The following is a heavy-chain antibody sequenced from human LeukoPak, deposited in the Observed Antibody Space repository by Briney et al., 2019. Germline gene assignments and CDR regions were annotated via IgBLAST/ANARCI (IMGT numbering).Heavy chain of an antibody. CDR3: AKRGPIYSASPGNYFDY. Sequence: GGSLRLSCTASGFTFSTCGMTWVRQAPGKGLEWVSSISGNDDGTYYADSVKGRFTISRDNSKNTLYLQMNSLRAEDTAIYYCAKRGPIYSASPGNYFDYWGQGTLVTVSS. D-gene: IGHD3-10*01. V-gene: IGHV3-23*01. CDR2: ISGNDDGT. J-gene: IGHJ4*02. CDR1: GFTFSTCG.